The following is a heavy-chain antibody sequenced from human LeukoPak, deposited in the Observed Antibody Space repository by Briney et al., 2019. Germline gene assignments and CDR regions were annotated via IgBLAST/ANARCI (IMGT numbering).Heavy chain of an antibody. D-gene: IGHD6-13*01. Sequence: GGSLRLSCAASGFNFDDYVMTWVRQAPGKGLEWASGINWDGGSTGYADSVKGRFTISRDNAKNSLYLQMNSLRVEDTALYYCARLKYSSSWYVVDYWGQGTLVTVSS. V-gene: IGHV3-20*04. CDR3: ARLKYSSSWYVVDY. CDR2: INWDGGST. J-gene: IGHJ4*02. CDR1: GFNFDDYV.